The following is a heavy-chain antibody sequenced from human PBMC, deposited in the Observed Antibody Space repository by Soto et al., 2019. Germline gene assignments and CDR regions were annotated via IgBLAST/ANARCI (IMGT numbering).Heavy chain of an antibody. J-gene: IGHJ1*01. CDR1: GFTFSSYA. CDR2: ISGSGGTT. V-gene: IGHV3-23*01. D-gene: IGHD2-15*01. CDR3: ANLGYCSGRNCPLQH. Sequence: PGGSLRLSCAASGFTFSSYAMSWVRQAPGKGLEWVSAISGSGGTTYYADSVKGRFTISRDNSKNTLYLQMSSLRADDTAVYYCANLGYCSGRNCPLQHWGPGTLVTVSS.